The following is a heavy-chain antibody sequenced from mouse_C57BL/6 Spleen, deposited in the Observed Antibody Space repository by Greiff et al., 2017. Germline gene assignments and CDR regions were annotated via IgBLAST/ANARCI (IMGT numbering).Heavy chain of an antibody. CDR1: GFTFSSFT. J-gene: IGHJ2*01. Sequence: EVKLVESGGGLVKPGGSLKLSFAASGFTFSSFTMSGVRRTPERRLGWAATISGVGGNPYYPDSVKGRFTISRDNAKNTLYLQMSSLRSEDTALYYCARHRLYFDYWGQGTTLTVSS. CDR2: ISGVGGNP. V-gene: IGHV5-9*01. CDR3: ARHRLYFDY.